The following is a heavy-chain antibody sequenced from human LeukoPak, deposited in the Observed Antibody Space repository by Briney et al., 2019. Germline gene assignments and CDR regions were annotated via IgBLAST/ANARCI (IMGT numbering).Heavy chain of an antibody. CDR2: IYPSDSDT. D-gene: IGHD2-21*02. Sequence: GVSLQISCHGSGYNFTSYLIGWVRPMTGKGLEWMGIIYPSDSDTRYSPSFQDQVTISADKSISTAYLQWSSLKASDTAMYYCARPGPYCGGDCYPENWGQGTQVTVTS. V-gene: IGHV5-51*01. CDR1: GYNFTSYL. CDR3: ARPGPYCGGDCYPEN. J-gene: IGHJ4*02.